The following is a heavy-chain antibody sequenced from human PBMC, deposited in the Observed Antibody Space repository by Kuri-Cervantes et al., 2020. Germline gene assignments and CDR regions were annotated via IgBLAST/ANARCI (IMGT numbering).Heavy chain of an antibody. J-gene: IGHJ6*03. V-gene: IGHV4-30-4*05. D-gene: IGHD3-16*01. CDR3: ARTGHNYFYYMDV. Sequence: YNPSLKSRVTKSVDKSKNQFSLNLSSVTAADTAIYFCARTGHNYFYYMDVWGKGTAVTVSS.